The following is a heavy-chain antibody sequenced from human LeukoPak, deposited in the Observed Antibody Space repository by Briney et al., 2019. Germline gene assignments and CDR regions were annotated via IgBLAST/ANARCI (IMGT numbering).Heavy chain of an antibody. CDR3: ARDYQFWSGYLHYYYYYMDV. CDR1: GGSISSGSYY. Sequence: SQTLSLTCTLSGGSISSGSYYWSWIRQPAGKGLEWIGRIYTSGSTNYNPSLKSRVTISVDTSKNQFSLKLSSVTAADTAACYCARDYQFWSGYLHYYYYYMDVWGKGTTVTVSS. J-gene: IGHJ6*03. D-gene: IGHD3-3*01. CDR2: IYTSGST. V-gene: IGHV4-61*02.